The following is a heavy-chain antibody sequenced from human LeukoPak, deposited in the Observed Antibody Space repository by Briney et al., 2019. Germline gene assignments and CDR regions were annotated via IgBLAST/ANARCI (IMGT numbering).Heavy chain of an antibody. CDR2: IWYDGSNK. V-gene: IGHV3-33*01. J-gene: IGHJ5*02. Sequence: PGGSLRLSCAASGFTFSSYGMRWVRQAPGKGLEWVAVIWYDGSNKYYADSVKGRFTISGDNSKNTLYLQMNSLRAEDTAVYYCARDRNWFTMVRGEKHNWFDPWGQGTLVTVSS. CDR3: ARDRNWFTMVRGEKHNWFDP. CDR1: GFTFSSYG. D-gene: IGHD3-10*01.